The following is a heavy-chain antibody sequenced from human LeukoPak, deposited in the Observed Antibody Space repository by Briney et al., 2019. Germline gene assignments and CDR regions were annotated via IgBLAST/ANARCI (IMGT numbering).Heavy chain of an antibody. Sequence: PSETLSLTCAVYGESFSEYYWSWIRQPPGKGLEWIGEINHSGSTNSNPSLKSRVTISVDTSKNQVSLKLSSVTAADTAVYYCARFDVGATFQFDYWAQGTLVTVSS. J-gene: IGHJ4*02. CDR1: GESFSEYY. D-gene: IGHD1-26*01. V-gene: IGHV4-34*01. CDR3: ARFDVGATFQFDY. CDR2: INHSGST.